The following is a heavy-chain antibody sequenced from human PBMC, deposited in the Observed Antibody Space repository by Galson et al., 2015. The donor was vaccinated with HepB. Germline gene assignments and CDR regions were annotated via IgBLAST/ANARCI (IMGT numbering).Heavy chain of an antibody. D-gene: IGHD3-3*01. V-gene: IGHV3-30*18. Sequence: SLRLSCAACGFTFSSYGMHWVRQAPGKGLEWVAVISYDGSNKYYADSVKGRFTISRDNSKNTLYLQMNSLRAKDTAVYYCAKSYYDFWSGYYGGAPDYWGQGTLGTVSS. CDR2: ISYDGSNK. CDR3: AKSYYDFWSGYYGGAPDY. J-gene: IGHJ4*02. CDR1: GFTFSSYG.